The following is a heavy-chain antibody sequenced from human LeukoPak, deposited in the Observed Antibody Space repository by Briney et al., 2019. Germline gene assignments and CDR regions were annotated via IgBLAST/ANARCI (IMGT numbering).Heavy chain of an antibody. CDR2: INHSGST. D-gene: IGHD1-26*01. Sequence: SETLSLTCAVYGGSFSGYYWSWIRQPPGKGLEWIGEINHSGSTNYNPSLESRVTISVDTSKNQFSLKLSSVTAADTAVYYCARGQLRVLYYFDYWGQGTLVTVSS. CDR3: ARGQLRVLYYFDY. CDR1: GGSFSGYY. V-gene: IGHV4-34*01. J-gene: IGHJ4*02.